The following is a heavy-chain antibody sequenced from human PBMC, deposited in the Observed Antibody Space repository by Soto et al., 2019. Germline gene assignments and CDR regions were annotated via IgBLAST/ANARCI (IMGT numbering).Heavy chain of an antibody. J-gene: IGHJ4*02. CDR3: VKDASITTTYLAH. V-gene: IGHV3-9*01. Sequence: EVQLVESGGGLVQPGRSLRLSCAASGFTFDDYAMHWVRQAPGKGLEWVSSISWNSGNIDYADSVKGRFTVSRDNAKNVLYLHMSSLRSEDSALYYCVKDASITTTYLAHWGQGTLVTVSS. CDR2: ISWNSGNI. CDR1: GFTFDDYA. D-gene: IGHD1-1*01.